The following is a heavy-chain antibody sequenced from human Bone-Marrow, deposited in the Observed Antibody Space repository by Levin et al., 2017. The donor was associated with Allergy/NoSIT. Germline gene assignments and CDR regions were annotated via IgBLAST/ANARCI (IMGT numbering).Heavy chain of an antibody. V-gene: IGHV3-48*01. CDR3: ATSITMVRGPPHGHYYYGMDV. D-gene: IGHD3-10*01. CDR2: ISSSSSTI. J-gene: IGHJ6*02. Sequence: GGSLRLSCAASGFTFSSYSMNWVRQAPGKGLEWVSYISSSSSTIYYADSVKGRFTISRDNAKNSLYLQMNSLRAEDTAVYYCATSITMVRGPPHGHYYYGMDVWGQGTTVTVSS. CDR1: GFTFSSYS.